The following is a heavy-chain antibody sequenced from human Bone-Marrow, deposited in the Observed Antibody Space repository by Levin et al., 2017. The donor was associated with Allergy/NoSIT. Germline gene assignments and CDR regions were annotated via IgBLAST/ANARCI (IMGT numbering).Heavy chain of an antibody. D-gene: IGHD3-9*01. CDR3: ARDLTFSGLGPDY. Sequence: GGSLRLSCEVSGFTFRSYWMHWVRQVPGKGLLWVSRIDFDGNIITYADSVKGRFTISRDNAKNTLYLQMNSLKPEDTAVYYCARDLTFSGLGPDYWGQGTLVTVSS. CDR1: GFTFRSYW. V-gene: IGHV3-74*01. CDR2: IDFDGNII. J-gene: IGHJ4*02.